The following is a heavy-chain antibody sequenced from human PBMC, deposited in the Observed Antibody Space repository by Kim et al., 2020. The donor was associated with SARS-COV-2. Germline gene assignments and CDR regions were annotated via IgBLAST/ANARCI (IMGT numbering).Heavy chain of an antibody. CDR3: ARHVLNSSGRFDY. Sequence: SETLSLTCTVSGDSISSSSSYWGWIRQPPGKGLEWIESISDSGSTFNNPSLKSRVTISVVRSKNQFSLKLSSVTAADTAVYYCARHVLNSSGRFDYWGLG. V-gene: IGHV4-39*01. J-gene: IGHJ4*02. CDR2: ISDSGST. D-gene: IGHD6-19*01. CDR1: GDSISSSSSY.